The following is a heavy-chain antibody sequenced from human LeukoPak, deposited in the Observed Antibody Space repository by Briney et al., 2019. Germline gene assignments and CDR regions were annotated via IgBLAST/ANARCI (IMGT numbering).Heavy chain of an antibody. J-gene: IGHJ5*02. CDR3: AREVGFCSGGDCYFWFDP. V-gene: IGHV3-7*05. D-gene: IGHD2-15*01. Sequence: GGSLRLSCVATGFTFSGSWMSWVRQAPGIGLGWVANIKQDGSEENYVESVKGRFTISRDNAKNSLYLQMNSLRAEDTAVYYCAREVGFCSGGDCYFWFDPWGQGTLVTVSS. CDR2: IKQDGSEE. CDR1: GFTFSGSW.